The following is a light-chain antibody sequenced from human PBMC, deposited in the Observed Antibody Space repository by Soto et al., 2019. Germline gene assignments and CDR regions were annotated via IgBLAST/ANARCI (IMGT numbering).Light chain of an antibody. CDR2: GAS. V-gene: IGKV3-20*01. J-gene: IGKJ1*01. Sequence: EIVLTQSPGTLSLSPGERATLSCRANQSVSTTYLAWYQQTPGQAPRLLIYGASTRATGIPDRFSGSGSGTDFTLTISRLEPEDSAVYYCQEYGFSRTFGQGTKGEIK. CDR1: QSVSTTY. CDR3: QEYGFSRT.